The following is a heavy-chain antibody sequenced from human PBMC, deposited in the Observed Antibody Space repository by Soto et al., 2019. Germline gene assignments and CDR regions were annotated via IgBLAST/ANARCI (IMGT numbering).Heavy chain of an antibody. CDR3: ARGRYCLTGRCFPDWFDS. D-gene: IGHD7-27*01. J-gene: IGHJ5*01. CDR1: GDSISNLDYF. CDR2: IYKSATT. V-gene: IGHV4-30-4*01. Sequence: SETLSLTCSVSGDSISNLDYFWAWIRQPPGQALEYIGYIYKSATTYYNPSFESRFAISVDTSKSQFSLNVTSVTAADTAVYFCARGRYCLTGRCFPDWFDSWGQGALVTVSS.